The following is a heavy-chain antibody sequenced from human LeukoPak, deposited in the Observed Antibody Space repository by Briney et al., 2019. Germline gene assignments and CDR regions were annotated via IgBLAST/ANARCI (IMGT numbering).Heavy chain of an antibody. D-gene: IGHD1-26*01. CDR2: IYYSGST. Sequence: SETLSLTCTVSGGSISSYYWSWIRQPPGKGLEWIAYIYYSGSTDYNPSLKSRVTISLDTSKNQFSLKLSSVTAADTAVYYCARHDPIVGTPDAFDIWGQGTMVAVSS. J-gene: IGHJ3*02. CDR3: ARHDPIVGTPDAFDI. CDR1: GGSISSYY. V-gene: IGHV4-59*08.